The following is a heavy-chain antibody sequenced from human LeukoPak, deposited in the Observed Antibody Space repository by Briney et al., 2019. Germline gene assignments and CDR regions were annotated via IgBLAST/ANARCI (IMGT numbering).Heavy chain of an antibody. Sequence: SETLSLTCSVSGGSINNNDYWSWIRQPPGKGLEWIGYIYHSGITYYNPSLKSRVTISVDRSKNQFSLKLSSVTAADTAVYYCARSGYYSDISGYSPYYYFYMDVWGKGTTVTVSS. CDR1: GGSINNNDY. CDR3: ARSGYYSDISGYSPYYYFYMDV. D-gene: IGHD3-22*01. J-gene: IGHJ6*03. CDR2: IYHSGIT. V-gene: IGHV4-30-2*01.